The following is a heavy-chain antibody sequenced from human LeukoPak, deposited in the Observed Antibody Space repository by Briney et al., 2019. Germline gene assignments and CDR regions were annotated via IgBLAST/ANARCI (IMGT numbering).Heavy chain of an antibody. D-gene: IGHD6-19*01. J-gene: IGHJ4*02. CDR1: GFAFSDSW. CDR3: ARVVAVAGTRYFDY. CDR2: ISYDGSNK. V-gene: IGHV3-30-3*01. Sequence: GGSLRLSCAASGFAFSDSWMTWIRQAPGKGLEWVAVISYDGSNKYYADSVKGRFTISRDNSKNTLYLQMNSLRAEDTAVYYCARVVAVAGTRYFDYWGQGTLVTVSS.